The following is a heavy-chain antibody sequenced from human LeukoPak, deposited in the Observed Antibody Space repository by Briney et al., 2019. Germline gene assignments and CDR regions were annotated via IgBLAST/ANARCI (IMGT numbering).Heavy chain of an antibody. Sequence: PGGSLRLSCAASGFSFNDAWMDWVRQVPGKGLEWVGRIKSKVYSATADYAAPVMARFTISRDDSKSTLYLQMNSLKIEDTAVYYCAALGFGDFSASDNWGQGTLVTVSS. CDR1: GFSFNDAW. CDR2: IKSKVYSATA. D-gene: IGHD3-10*01. V-gene: IGHV3-15*01. J-gene: IGHJ4*02. CDR3: AALGFGDFSASDN.